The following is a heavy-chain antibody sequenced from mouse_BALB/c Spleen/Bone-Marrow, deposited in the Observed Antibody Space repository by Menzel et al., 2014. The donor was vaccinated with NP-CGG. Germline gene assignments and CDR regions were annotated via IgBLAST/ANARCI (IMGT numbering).Heavy chain of an antibody. CDR1: GFTFSSLG. CDR3: ARKDYFGYAAMDY. J-gene: IGHJ4*01. Sequence: EVQLVESGGGLVQPGGSRKLSCAASGFTFSSLGMHWVRQAPEKGLEWVAYISGGSSIIYYADTVKGRFTISRDNPKNTLFLQMTSLRSEDTAIYYCARKDYFGYAAMDYWGQGTSVTVSS. V-gene: IGHV5-17*02. D-gene: IGHD1-2*01. CDR2: ISGGSSII.